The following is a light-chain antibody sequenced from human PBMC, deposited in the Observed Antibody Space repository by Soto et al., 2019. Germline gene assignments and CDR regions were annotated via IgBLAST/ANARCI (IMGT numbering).Light chain of an antibody. Sequence: EIVLRQSPGTLSLSPGERATLSCRAIQSVSTSYVAWYQQKFGQAPRLLIYDASSRATGIPDRFSGSGSGTDFTLTISRLEPEDFAVYYCQQRNRWPPVTFGGGTKVDIK. CDR2: DAS. CDR3: QQRNRWPPVT. V-gene: IGKV3D-20*02. CDR1: QSVSTSY. J-gene: IGKJ4*01.